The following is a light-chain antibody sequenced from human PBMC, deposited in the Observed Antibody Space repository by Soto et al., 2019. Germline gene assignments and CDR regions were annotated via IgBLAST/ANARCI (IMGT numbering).Light chain of an antibody. CDR3: QQSYSFPPT. CDR2: EAS. V-gene: IGKV1-5*03. CDR1: QSISNP. J-gene: IGKJ1*01. Sequence: IQMTQSPSTLSASVGDRVTITCRASQSISNPLAWYQQMPGKAPKLLIYEASSLESGVPSRFSGSGSGTDFTLTISSLQPEDFATYYCQQSYSFPPTFGQGTKVDIK.